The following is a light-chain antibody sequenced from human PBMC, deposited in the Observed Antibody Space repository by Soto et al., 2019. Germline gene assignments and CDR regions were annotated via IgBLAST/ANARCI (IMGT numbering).Light chain of an antibody. CDR3: QSYDSTLSARYV. Sequence: QSVLTQPPSVSAAPGQKVTISCSGSSSNIGNNYVSWYQQLPGTAPKLLIYDNNKRPSGIPDRFSGSKSGTSATLAITGLQAEDEGDYYCQSYDSTLSARYVFGTGTKLTVL. J-gene: IGLJ1*01. V-gene: IGLV1-51*01. CDR2: DNN. CDR1: SSNIGNNY.